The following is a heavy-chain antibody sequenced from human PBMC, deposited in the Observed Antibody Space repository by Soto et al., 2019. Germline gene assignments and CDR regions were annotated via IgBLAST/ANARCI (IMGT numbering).Heavy chain of an antibody. J-gene: IGHJ6*02. CDR2: NYYSGIT. CDR1: GGSISSGGYY. CDR3: ARGSSIAGRYYGMDV. Sequence: QVQLQESGPGPVKPSQTLSLTCTVSGGSISSGGYYWTWIRQHPGKGLEWIGYNYYSGITYYNPSLKSRVTISLDTSKNQFSRKLSSVTAADTAVYYCARGSSIAGRYYGMDVWGQGTTVTVSS. V-gene: IGHV4-31*03. D-gene: IGHD6-6*01.